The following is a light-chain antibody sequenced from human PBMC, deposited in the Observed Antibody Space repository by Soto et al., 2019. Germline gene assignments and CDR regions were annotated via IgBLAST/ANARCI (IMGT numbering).Light chain of an antibody. J-gene: IGKJ1*01. CDR3: QQYDKWPRT. CDR2: FAS. Sequence: VLTQSAGTVSLSPGDRGTLAWRASQSVSSYLAWYQQKPGQPPRLLIYFASTRATAVPARFTAGGSGTEFTLTISSLQSDDLAVYYCQQYDKWPRTFGQGTKVDNK. V-gene: IGKV3-15*01. CDR1: QSVSSY.